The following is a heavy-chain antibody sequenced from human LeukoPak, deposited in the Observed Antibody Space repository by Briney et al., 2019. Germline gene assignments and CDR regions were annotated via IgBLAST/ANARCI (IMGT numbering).Heavy chain of an antibody. CDR2: IRYDGSNK. CDR1: GFSFSSYG. J-gene: IGHJ4*02. CDR3: SRSLDY. V-gene: IGHV3-30*02. Sequence: GGSLRLSCAVSGFSFSSYGMHWVRQAPGKGLGWVAFIRYDGSNKYYADSVKGRFTISRDNSKNTLYLQMNSLRAEDTAVYYCSRSLDYWRQRAQVADSS.